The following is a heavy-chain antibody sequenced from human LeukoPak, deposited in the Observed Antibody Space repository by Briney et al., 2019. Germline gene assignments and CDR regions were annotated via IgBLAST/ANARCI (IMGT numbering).Heavy chain of an antibody. Sequence: GGSLRLSCAASGFTFSSYGMHWVRQAPGKGLEWVAVISYDGSNKYYADSVKGRFTISRDNSKNTLYLQMNSLRAEDTAVYYCANGYGSGSYYEFGYWGQGTLVTVSS. D-gene: IGHD3-10*01. V-gene: IGHV3-30*18. CDR1: GFTFSSYG. CDR2: ISYDGSNK. J-gene: IGHJ4*02. CDR3: ANGYGSGSYYEFGY.